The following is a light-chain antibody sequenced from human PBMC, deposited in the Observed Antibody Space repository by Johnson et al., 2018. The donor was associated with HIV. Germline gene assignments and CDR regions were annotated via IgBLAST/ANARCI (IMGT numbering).Light chain of an antibody. V-gene: IGLV1-51*01. CDR1: SSDMGNYA. CDR2: DNN. J-gene: IGLJ1*01. Sequence: QLVLTQPPSVSAAPGQKVTISCSGSSSDMGNYAVSWYQQLPGTAPKLLIYDNNKRPSGIPDRFSGSKSGTSATLGITGLQTGDEADYYCGTWDSSLSYNYVFGTGTKVTVL. CDR3: GTWDSSLSYNYV.